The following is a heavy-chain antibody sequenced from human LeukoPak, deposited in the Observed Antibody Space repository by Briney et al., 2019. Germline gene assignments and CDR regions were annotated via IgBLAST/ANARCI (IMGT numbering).Heavy chain of an antibody. J-gene: IGHJ4*02. CDR2: IYPGDSDT. D-gene: IGHD3-10*01. V-gene: IGHV5-51*01. CDR3: ARTNDYGSGNFFDY. Sequence: GESLKISCKGSGYSFSSYWIAWVRQMPGKVLEWMGIIYPGDSDTTYSPSFQGPATISADKSINTAYLQWSSLKASDTAIYYCARTNDYGSGNFFDYWGQGTLVTVSS. CDR1: GYSFSSYW.